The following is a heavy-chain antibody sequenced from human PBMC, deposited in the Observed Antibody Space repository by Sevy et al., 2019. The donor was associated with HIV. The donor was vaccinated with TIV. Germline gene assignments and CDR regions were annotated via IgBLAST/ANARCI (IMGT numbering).Heavy chain of an antibody. CDR1: GFTFDDYA. V-gene: IGHV3-9*01. D-gene: IGHD6-19*01. Sequence: GGSLRLSCAASGFTFDDYAMHWVRQAPGKGLEWVSGISWHGANIGYADSVKGRFTISRDNAKNSLYLQMNSLRAEDTALYYCAKAENRPYSNGWYDYWGQGTLVTVSS. CDR2: ISWHGANI. CDR3: AKAENRPYSNGWYDY. J-gene: IGHJ4*02.